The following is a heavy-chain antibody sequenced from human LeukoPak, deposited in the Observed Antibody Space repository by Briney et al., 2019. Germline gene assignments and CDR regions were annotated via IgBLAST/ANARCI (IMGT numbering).Heavy chain of an antibody. CDR2: IYSGGST. Sequence: GGSLRPSCAASGFTFSSYAMSWVRQAPGKGLEWVSVIYSGGSTYYADSVKGRFTISRDNSKNTLYLQMNSLRAEDTAVYYCAATMVRGVIYEYYYYMDVWGKGTTVTVSS. J-gene: IGHJ6*03. CDR1: GFTFSSYA. V-gene: IGHV3-53*01. D-gene: IGHD3-10*01. CDR3: AATMVRGVIYEYYYYMDV.